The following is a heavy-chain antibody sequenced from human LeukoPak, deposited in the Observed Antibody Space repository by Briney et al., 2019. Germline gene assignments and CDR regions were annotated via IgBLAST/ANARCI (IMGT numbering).Heavy chain of an antibody. V-gene: IGHV4-59*01. CDR1: GGSISSYY. Sequence: PSETLSLTCTVSGGSISSYYWSWIRQPPGKGLEWIGYIYYSGSTNYNPSLKSRVTISVDTSKNQFSLKLSSVTAADTAVYYCARASRGPYYFDYWGQGTLVTVSS. D-gene: IGHD3-10*01. CDR3: ARASRGPYYFDY. J-gene: IGHJ4*02. CDR2: IYYSGST.